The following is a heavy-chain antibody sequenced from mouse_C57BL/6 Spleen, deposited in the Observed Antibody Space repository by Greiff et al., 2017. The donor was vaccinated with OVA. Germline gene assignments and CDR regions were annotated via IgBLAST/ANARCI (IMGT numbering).Heavy chain of an antibody. D-gene: IGHD1-1*01. CDR2: IYPSDSET. J-gene: IGHJ2*01. V-gene: IGHV1-61*01. CDR1: GYTFTSYW. CDR3: ARSSTVAYFDY. Sequence: VQLQQPGAELVRPGSSVKLSCKASGYTFTSYWMDWVKQRPGQGLEWIGNIYPSDSETHYNQKFKDKATLTVDKSSSTAYMQLSSLTAEDSAVDYCARSSTVAYFDYWGQGTTLTVSS.